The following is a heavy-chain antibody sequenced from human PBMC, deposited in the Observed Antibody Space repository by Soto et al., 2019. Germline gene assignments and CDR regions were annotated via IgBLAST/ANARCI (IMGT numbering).Heavy chain of an antibody. CDR1: GFTFSSFG. CDR3: AKDTYFHDSSGYYIFDY. D-gene: IGHD3-22*01. Sequence: GGSLRLSCAASGFTFSSFGMHWVRQAPGKGLEWVAHISYDGSNDHSADSVKGRFTISRDNSEDTLYLQMNSLRVEDTAVYYCAKDTYFHDSSGYYIFDYWGQGTLVTVSS. V-gene: IGHV3-30*18. J-gene: IGHJ4*02. CDR2: ISYDGSND.